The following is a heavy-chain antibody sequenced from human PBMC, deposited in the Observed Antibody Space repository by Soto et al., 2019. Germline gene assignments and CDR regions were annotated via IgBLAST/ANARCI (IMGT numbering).Heavy chain of an antibody. CDR3: AKDRGYSYGYTPTDY. CDR2: ISGSGVST. D-gene: IGHD5-18*01. Sequence: EVQLLESGGGLVQPGGSLRLSCAASGFTFSSYAMSWVRQAPGKGLEWVSAISGSGVSTYNADSVKGRFTISRDNSKNTLYLQMNSRRAEDTAVYYCAKDRGYSYGYTPTDYWGQGTLVTVSS. J-gene: IGHJ4*02. V-gene: IGHV3-23*01. CDR1: GFTFSSYA.